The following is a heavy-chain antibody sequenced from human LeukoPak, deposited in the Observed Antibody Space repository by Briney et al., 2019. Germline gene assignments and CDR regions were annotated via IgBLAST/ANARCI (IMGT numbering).Heavy chain of an antibody. CDR2: ISYDGSNK. CDR3: ARGTPPDS. Sequence: GGSLRLSCAASGFTFSSYGMHWVRQAPGKGLEWVAVISYDGSNKYYADSVKGRFTISRDNSKNTLYLQMNSLRAEDTAVYYCARGTPPDSWGQGTLVTVSS. J-gene: IGHJ5*02. D-gene: IGHD3-3*01. V-gene: IGHV3-30*03. CDR1: GFTFSSYG.